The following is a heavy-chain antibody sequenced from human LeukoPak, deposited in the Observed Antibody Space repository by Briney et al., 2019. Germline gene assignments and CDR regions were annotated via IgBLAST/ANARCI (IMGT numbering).Heavy chain of an antibody. J-gene: IGHJ6*02. CDR3: AKPQQDYYGSGSYKNYGMDV. Sequence: GGSLRLSCAASGFTFSSYWMHWVRQAPGKGLVRVSRINTDGSSTSYADSVKGRFTISRDNAKNTVYLQMNSLGAEDTAVYYCAKPQQDYYGSGSYKNYGMDVWGQGTTVTVAS. D-gene: IGHD3-10*01. CDR2: INTDGSST. V-gene: IGHV3-74*01. CDR1: GFTFSSYW.